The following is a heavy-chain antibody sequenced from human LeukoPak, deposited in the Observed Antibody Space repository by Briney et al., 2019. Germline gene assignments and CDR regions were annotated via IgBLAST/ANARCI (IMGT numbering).Heavy chain of an antibody. Sequence: SETLSLTCAVYGGSFSGYYWSWIRQPPGKGLEWIGEINHSGSTNYNPSLKSRVTISVDTSKNQFSLKLSSVTAADTAVYYCARGRGSYVPDYWGQGTLVTVSS. CDR1: GGSFSGYY. CDR3: ARGRGSYVPDY. CDR2: INHSGST. V-gene: IGHV4-34*01. D-gene: IGHD1-26*01. J-gene: IGHJ4*02.